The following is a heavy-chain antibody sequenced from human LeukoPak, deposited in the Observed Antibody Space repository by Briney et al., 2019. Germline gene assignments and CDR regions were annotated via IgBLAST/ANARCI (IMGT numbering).Heavy chain of an antibody. V-gene: IGHV1-69*05. CDR1: GGTFSSYA. CDR3: ARDRGRGNWNYLYYYYYMDV. D-gene: IGHD1-7*01. Sequence: SVKVSCKASGGTFSSYAISWVRQAPGQGLEWMGGIIPIFGTANYAQKFQGRVTITTDESTSTAYMELSSLRSEDTAVYYCARDRGRGNWNYLYYYYYMDVWGKGTTVTVSS. J-gene: IGHJ6*03. CDR2: IIPIFGTA.